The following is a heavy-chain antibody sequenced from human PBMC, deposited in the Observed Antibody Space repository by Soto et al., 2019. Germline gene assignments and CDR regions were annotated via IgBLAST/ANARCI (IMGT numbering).Heavy chain of an antibody. Sequence: ASVKVSCKASGYTFTSYGISWVRQAPGQGLQWVGWISGYNGETKYAQKFQGRVSMTTDTSTSTVYMVLTSLRSDDPAVYFCARQAGGSGQANYGLEVQDQETT. CDR1: GYTFTSYG. D-gene: IGHD2-15*01. CDR2: ISGYNGET. J-gene: IGHJ6*02. V-gene: IGHV1-18*01. CDR3: ARQAGGSGQANYGLEV.